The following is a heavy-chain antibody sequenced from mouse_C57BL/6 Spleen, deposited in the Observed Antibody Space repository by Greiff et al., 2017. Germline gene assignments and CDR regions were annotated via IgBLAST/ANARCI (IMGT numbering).Heavy chain of an antibody. Sequence: EVKLQESGAELVRPGASVKLSCTASGFNIKDDYMHWVKQRPEQGLEWIGWIDPENGDTEYASKFQGKATITADTSSNTAYLQLSSLTSEDTAVYYCTCPLGAYWGQGTLVTVSA. CDR2: IDPENGDT. J-gene: IGHJ3*01. D-gene: IGHD3-3*01. CDR3: TCPLGAY. V-gene: IGHV14-4*01. CDR1: GFNIKDDY.